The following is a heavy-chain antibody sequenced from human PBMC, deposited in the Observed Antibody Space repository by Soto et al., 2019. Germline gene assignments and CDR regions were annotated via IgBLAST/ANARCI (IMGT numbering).Heavy chain of an antibody. CDR3: ARDGGSSSPGVWFDP. CDR1: GGSISSGDYY. V-gene: IGHV4-30-4*08. J-gene: IGHJ5*02. Sequence: PSETLSLTCTVSGGSISSGDYYWSWIRQHPRKGLDWIGYIYYSGSTNYNPSLKSRVTISVDTSKNQFSLKLSSVTAADTAVYYCARDGGSSSPGVWFDPWGQGTLVTVSS. D-gene: IGHD6-6*01. CDR2: IYYSGST.